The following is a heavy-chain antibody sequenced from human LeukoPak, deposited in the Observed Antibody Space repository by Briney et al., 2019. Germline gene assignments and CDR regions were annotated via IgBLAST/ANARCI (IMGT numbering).Heavy chain of an antibody. D-gene: IGHD6-13*01. CDR2: IRPGDSDI. CDR3: ARHPLTSSWTHFDY. Sequence: GESLKISCKGSGYSFTTYWIGWVRQMPGKGLEWMGIIRPGDSDIAYSPSFQGQVTISVDKSISTAYLQWSSLKASDTAMYYCARHPLTSSWTHFDYWGQGTLVTVSS. CDR1: GYSFTTYW. V-gene: IGHV5-51*01. J-gene: IGHJ4*02.